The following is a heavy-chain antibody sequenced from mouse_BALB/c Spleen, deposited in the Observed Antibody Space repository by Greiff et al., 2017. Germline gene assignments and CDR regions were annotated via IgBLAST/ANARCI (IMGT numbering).Heavy chain of an antibody. CDR2: INPYNDGT. D-gene: IGHD2-10*01. CDR1: GYTFTSYV. J-gene: IGHJ4*01. CDR3: AREWAYYGNYHAMDY. V-gene: IGHV1-14*01. Sequence: EVQGVESGPELVKPGASVKMSCKASGYTFTSYVMHWVKQKPGQGLEWIGYINPYNDGTKYNEKFKGKATLTSDKSSSTAYMELSSLTSEDSAVYYCAREWAYYGNYHAMDYWGQGTSVTVSS.